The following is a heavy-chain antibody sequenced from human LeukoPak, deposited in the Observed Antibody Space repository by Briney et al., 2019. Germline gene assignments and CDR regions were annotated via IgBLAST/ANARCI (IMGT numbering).Heavy chain of an antibody. CDR1: GGSFSGYY. D-gene: IGHD2-2*01. CDR3: ARVGPYCSSTSCPTPDWFDP. CDR2: INHSGST. J-gene: IGHJ5*02. Sequence: SSETLSLTCAVYGGSFSGYYWSWIRQPPGKGLEWIGEINHSGSTNYNPPLKSRVTISVDTSKNQFSLKLSSVTAADTAVYYCARVGPYCSSTSCPTPDWFDPWGQGTLVTVSS. V-gene: IGHV4-34*01.